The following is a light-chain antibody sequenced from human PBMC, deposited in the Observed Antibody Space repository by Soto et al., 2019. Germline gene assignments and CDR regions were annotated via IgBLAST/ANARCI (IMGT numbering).Light chain of an antibody. CDR3: QQRYEWPPLT. CDR1: RSVRSF. J-gene: IGKJ5*01. Sequence: EVVLTQSPATLSLSPGERATLSCRASRSVRSFLAWYQQKPGQAPRLLIYDASNRATGIPARFSGSGSGTDFTLTISSLEPEDFAVYYCQQRYEWPPLTFGQGTRLEIK. CDR2: DAS. V-gene: IGKV3-11*01.